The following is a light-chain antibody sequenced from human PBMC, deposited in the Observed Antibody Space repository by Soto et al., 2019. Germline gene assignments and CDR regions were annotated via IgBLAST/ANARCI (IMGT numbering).Light chain of an antibody. J-gene: IGKJ4*01. V-gene: IGKV1-5*01. Sequence: DIQMTQSPSILSASVGDRVTITCRASQSIRRWLAWYQQKPGKAPKLLIYDAYSLESGVPSRFSGRRSGTEFTLTIAGLQPEDFATYYCQQYESDSPLTFGGGNKVEIK. CDR3: QQYESDSPLT. CDR1: QSIRRW. CDR2: DAY.